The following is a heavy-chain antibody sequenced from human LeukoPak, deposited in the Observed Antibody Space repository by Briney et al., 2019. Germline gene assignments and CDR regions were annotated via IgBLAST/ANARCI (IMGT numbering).Heavy chain of an antibody. CDR1: GFSFSDYH. CDR2: IRNRAQSYAT. V-gene: IGHV3-72*01. D-gene: IGHD3-22*01. J-gene: IGHJ4*02. CDR3: ARISSSGSTHLDY. Sequence: GGSLRLSCAASGFSFSDYHMDWVRQAPGKGLEWVGRIRNRAQSYATEYAASVKGRFTISRDDSKNSVYLQMNRLKIEDAAVYFCARISSSGSTHLDYWGQGTLVTVSS.